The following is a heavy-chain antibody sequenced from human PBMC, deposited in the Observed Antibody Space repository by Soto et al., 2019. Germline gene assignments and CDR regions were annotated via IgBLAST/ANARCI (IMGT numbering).Heavy chain of an antibody. Sequence: GGSLRLSCAASGFTFSSYAMSWVRQAPGKGLEWVSAISGSGGSTYYADSVKGRFTISRDNSKNTLYLQMYSLRAEDTAVYYCAKDPTPYDDYFDYWGQGTLVTVSS. J-gene: IGHJ4*02. V-gene: IGHV3-23*01. CDR2: ISGSGGST. CDR1: GFTFSSYA. CDR3: AKDPTPYDDYFDY. D-gene: IGHD3-16*01.